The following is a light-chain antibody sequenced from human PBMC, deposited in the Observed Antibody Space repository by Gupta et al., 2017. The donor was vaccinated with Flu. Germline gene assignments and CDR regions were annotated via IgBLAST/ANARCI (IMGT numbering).Light chain of an antibody. CDR2: RDS. CDR3: QVGDMIAI. CDR1: GIGSKN. Sequence: VALGQTATITCGGDGIGSKNVHWYQQKPGQAPVLVLDRDSNRPSGIPERLSGSNSGNTATLTISGAQAEDEADYYCQVGDMIAIFGGGTKLTVL. J-gene: IGLJ2*01. V-gene: IGLV3-9*01.